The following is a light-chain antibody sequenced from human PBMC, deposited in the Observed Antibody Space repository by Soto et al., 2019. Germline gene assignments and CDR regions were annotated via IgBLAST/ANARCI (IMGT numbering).Light chain of an antibody. CDR3: TSYTSSSTYV. J-gene: IGLJ1*01. CDR1: SSDVGGFNY. V-gene: IGLV2-14*01. Sequence: LTQPASVSGSPGQSITISCTGTSSDVGGFNYVSWFQRHPGKAPKLLIYDVINRPSGVSHRFSGSKSGNTASLTISGLQAEDEADYYCTSYTSSSTYVFGTGTKVTVL. CDR2: DVI.